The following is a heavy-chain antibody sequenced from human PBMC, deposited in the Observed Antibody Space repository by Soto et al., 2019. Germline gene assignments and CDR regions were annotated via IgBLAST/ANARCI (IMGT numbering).Heavy chain of an antibody. CDR1: GYSFTSYW. CDR2: IYPGDSDT. V-gene: IGHV5-51*01. J-gene: IGHJ4*02. CDR3: ARIHCSGGSCYSGGNFDY. D-gene: IGHD2-15*01. Sequence: PGESLKISCKVSGYSFTSYWIGWVRQMPGKGLEWMGIIYPGDSDTRYSPSFQGQVTISADESISTAYLQWSSLKASDTAMYYCARIHCSGGSCYSGGNFDYWGQGTLVTVSS.